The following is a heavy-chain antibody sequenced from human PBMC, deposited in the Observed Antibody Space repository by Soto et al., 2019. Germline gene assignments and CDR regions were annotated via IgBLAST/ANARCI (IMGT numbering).Heavy chain of an antibody. V-gene: IGHV1-18*04. D-gene: IGHD3-22*01. Sequence: ASVKVSCKASGYTFTSYGISWVRQAPGQGLEWMGWISAYNGNTNYAQNLQGRVTMTTDTSTSTAYMELRSLRSDDTAVYYCASPDSSGYSAFDIWGQGRMVTVSS. CDR3: ASPDSSGYSAFDI. CDR2: ISAYNGNT. J-gene: IGHJ3*02. CDR1: GYTFTSYG.